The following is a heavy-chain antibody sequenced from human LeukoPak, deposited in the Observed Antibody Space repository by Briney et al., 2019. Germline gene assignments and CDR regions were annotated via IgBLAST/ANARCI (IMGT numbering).Heavy chain of an antibody. Sequence: GGSLRLSCAASGFTFSSYEMNWVRQASGKGLEWVSYISSSGSTIYYADSVKGRFTISRDNAKNSLYLQMNSLRAEDTAVYYCAREGHSGWYDFDYWGQGTLVTVSS. D-gene: IGHD6-19*01. J-gene: IGHJ4*02. CDR2: ISSSGSTI. CDR3: AREGHSGWYDFDY. V-gene: IGHV3-48*03. CDR1: GFTFSSYE.